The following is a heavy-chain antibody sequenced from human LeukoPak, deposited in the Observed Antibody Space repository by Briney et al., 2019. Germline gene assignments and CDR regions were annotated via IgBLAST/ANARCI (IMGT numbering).Heavy chain of an antibody. D-gene: IGHD1-26*01. CDR1: GNYW. V-gene: IGHV3-23*01. J-gene: IGHJ4*02. CDR3: AEDQRWESPHYLDS. Sequence: GGSLRLSCAASGNYWMHWVRQVPGKGLEWVSGISASGGSTSYADSVRGRFTISRDNSKNTLYVQMNSLRDEDTAVYYCAEDQRWESPHYLDSWGQGTLVTVSS. CDR2: ISASGGST.